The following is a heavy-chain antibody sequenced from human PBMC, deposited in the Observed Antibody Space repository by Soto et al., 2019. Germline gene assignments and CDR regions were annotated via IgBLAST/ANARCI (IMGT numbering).Heavy chain of an antibody. Sequence: SETLSLTCTVSGGSISSYYWSWIRQPPGKGLEWIGYIFYGGNTNYNPSLKSRATILIDTSKNQFSLKLSSVTAADTAVYYCATSYDFWSGYFGYWGQGTLVTVSS. CDR3: ATSYDFWSGYFGY. CDR2: IFYGGNT. CDR1: GGSISSYY. V-gene: IGHV4-59*03. J-gene: IGHJ4*02. D-gene: IGHD3-3*01.